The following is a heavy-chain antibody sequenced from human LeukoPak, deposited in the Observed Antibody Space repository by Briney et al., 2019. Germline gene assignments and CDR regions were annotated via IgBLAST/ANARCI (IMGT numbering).Heavy chain of an antibody. V-gene: IGHV1-69*04. Sequence: SVKVSCKASGYTFSSYAISWVRQAPGQGLEWMGRIIPILGIANYAQKFQGRVTITADKSTSTAYMELSSLRSEDTAVYYCARIYCSGGSCIHNPANYFDYWGQGTLVTVSS. CDR2: IIPILGIA. D-gene: IGHD2-15*01. J-gene: IGHJ4*02. CDR1: GYTFSSYA. CDR3: ARIYCSGGSCIHNPANYFDY.